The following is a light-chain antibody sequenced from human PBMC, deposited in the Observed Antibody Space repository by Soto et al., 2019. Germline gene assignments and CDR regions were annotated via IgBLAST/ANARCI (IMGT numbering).Light chain of an antibody. CDR3: QQYGTSPWT. CDR1: QRGTKNY. CDR2: GAS. J-gene: IGKJ1*01. V-gene: IGKV3-20*01. Sequence: EIVLTQSPGTLSLSPGERATLSCRASQRGTKNYLAWYQQKRGQAPRLLIYGASSRATGNPDRFSGSGSGTDFTLTISTLEPEDFAVYYCQQYGTSPWTFGQGTKVEIK.